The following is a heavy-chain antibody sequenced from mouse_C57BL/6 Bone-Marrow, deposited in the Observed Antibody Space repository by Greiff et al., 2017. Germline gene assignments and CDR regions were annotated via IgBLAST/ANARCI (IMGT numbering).Heavy chain of an antibody. Sequence: EVQLQQSGPELVKPGDSVKISCKASGYSFTGYFMNWVMQSHGKSLEWIGRINPYNGDTFYNQKFKGKATLTVDKSSSTAHMELRSLTSEDSAVYYCARDYYGSSYPFDYWGQGTTLTVSS. D-gene: IGHD1-1*01. CDR1: GYSFTGYF. J-gene: IGHJ2*01. CDR2: INPYNGDT. V-gene: IGHV1-20*01. CDR3: ARDYYGSSYPFDY.